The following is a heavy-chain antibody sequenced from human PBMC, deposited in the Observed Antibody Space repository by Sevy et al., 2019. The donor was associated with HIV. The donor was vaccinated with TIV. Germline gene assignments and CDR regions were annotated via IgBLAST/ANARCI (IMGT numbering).Heavy chain of an antibody. J-gene: IGHJ4*02. CDR1: GFAFSDYG. CDR3: ARDPRIFGDYLLTYFDC. Sequence: GGSLRLSCVASGFAFSDYGMHWVRQAPGKGLEWVAVIWYDGNNQHYADSVRGRFTISRDNSKNTLYLQWSSLRAEDTAVYYCARDPRIFGDYLLTYFDCWGQGVLVTVSS. CDR2: IWYDGNNQ. D-gene: IGHD4-17*01. V-gene: IGHV3-33*01.